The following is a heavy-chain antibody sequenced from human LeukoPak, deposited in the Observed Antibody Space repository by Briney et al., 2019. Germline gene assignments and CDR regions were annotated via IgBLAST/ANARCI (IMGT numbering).Heavy chain of an antibody. D-gene: IGHD6-19*01. V-gene: IGHV4-59*01. Sequence: PCETLGLTCTVSGGSISSYYWSWIRQPPGKGLEWIGYIYYSGSTNYNPSLKSRVTISVDTSKNQFSLKLSSVTAADTAVYYCARAGYNSGWRIIAFDRWGQGTLVPVSS. CDR1: GGSISSYY. CDR3: ARAGYNSGWRIIAFDR. J-gene: IGHJ5*02. CDR2: IYYSGST.